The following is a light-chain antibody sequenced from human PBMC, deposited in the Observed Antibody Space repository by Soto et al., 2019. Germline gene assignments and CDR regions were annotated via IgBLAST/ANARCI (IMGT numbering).Light chain of an antibody. Sequence: QSALTQPPTASGSPGQSVTICCTGTSSDVGYYNYVSWYQQHPGKAPKLIIYEVNKRPSGVPDRFSGSKSGNTASLTVSGLQAEDEAEYYCTSYAVGINVVFGGGTKLTVL. CDR3: TSYAVGINVV. J-gene: IGLJ2*01. CDR2: EVN. V-gene: IGLV2-8*01. CDR1: SSDVGYYNY.